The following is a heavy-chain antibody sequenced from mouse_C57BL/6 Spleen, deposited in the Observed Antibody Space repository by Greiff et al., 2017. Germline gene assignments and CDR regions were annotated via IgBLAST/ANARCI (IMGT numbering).Heavy chain of an antibody. J-gene: IGHJ2*01. Sequence: QVHVKQSGAELVRPGASVKLSCKASGYTFTDYYINWVKQRPGQGLEWIARIYPGSGNTYYNEKFKGKATLTAEKSSSTAYMQLSSLTSEDSAVYFCARYDYDGYYFDYWGQGTTLTVSS. CDR1: GYTFTDYY. D-gene: IGHD2-4*01. CDR2: IYPGSGNT. V-gene: IGHV1-76*01. CDR3: ARYDYDGYYFDY.